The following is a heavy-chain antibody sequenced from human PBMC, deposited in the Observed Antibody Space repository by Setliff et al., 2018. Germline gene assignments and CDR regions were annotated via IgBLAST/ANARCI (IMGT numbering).Heavy chain of an antibody. V-gene: IGHV3-23*03. J-gene: IGHJ4*01. Sequence: GGSLRLSCAASGLTFSSDAMTWVRQTPGKGLEWVSVISSDGSSIYYADSVKGRFTISRDNSKNTLYLQMNSLRAEDTAIYYCAKSPHDFWSGRVFFDYWGRGMLVTISS. CDR2: ISSDGSSI. D-gene: IGHD3-3*01. CDR3: AKSPHDFWSGRVFFDY. CDR1: GLTFSSDA.